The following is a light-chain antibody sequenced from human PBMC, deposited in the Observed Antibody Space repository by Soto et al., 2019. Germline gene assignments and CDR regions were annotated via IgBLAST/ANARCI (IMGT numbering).Light chain of an antibody. J-gene: IGKJ4*01. V-gene: IGKV3-11*01. CDR1: QSVRTY. CDR3: QQRSGWLT. Sequence: EIVLTQSPATLSLSPGERATLSCRASQSVRTYLAWYQQKPGQAPRLLIYDALHRSTDITARFSGSGSRTDVSLTISNLEAEDFAVYYCQQRSGWLTFGGGTQVEIK. CDR2: DAL.